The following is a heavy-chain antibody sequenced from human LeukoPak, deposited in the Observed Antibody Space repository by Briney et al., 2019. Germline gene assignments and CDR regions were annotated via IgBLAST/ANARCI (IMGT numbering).Heavy chain of an antibody. CDR1: GFTVSSNY. V-gene: IGHV3-66*01. J-gene: IGHJ4*02. CDR3: ARGLFGDYYFDY. D-gene: IGHD3-10*02. CDR2: IYSGGST. Sequence: PGGSLRLSCPASGFTVSSNYMSWVRQAPGKGLEWVSVIYSGGSTYYADSVKGRFTISRDNSKNALYLQMNSLRAEDTAVYYCARGLFGDYYFDYWGQGTLVTVSS.